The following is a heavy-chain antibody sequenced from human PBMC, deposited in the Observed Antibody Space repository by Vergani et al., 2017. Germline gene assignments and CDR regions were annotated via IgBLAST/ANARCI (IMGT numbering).Heavy chain of an antibody. J-gene: IGHJ3*02. D-gene: IGHD3-3*01. V-gene: IGHV3-53*04. CDR3: ARGRFLEWLGAVDI. CDR1: GFTVSSNY. CDR2: IYSGRST. Sequence: EVQLVESGGGLVQPGGSLRLSCAASGFTVSSNYMSWVRQAPGKGLEWVSVIYSGRSTYSADSVKGRVTISRLNCKNTLYLQMNSLRAEDTAVNYCARGRFLEWLGAVDIWGQGTMVTVSS.